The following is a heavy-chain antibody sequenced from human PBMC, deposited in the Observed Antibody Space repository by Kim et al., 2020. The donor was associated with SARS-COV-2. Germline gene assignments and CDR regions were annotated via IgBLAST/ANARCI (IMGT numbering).Heavy chain of an antibody. D-gene: IGHD6-13*01. CDR3: ARDLYSSSWFYYYGMDV. CDR2: INSDGSST. V-gene: IGHV3-74*01. J-gene: IGHJ6*02. CDR1: GFTFSSYW. Sequence: GGSLRLSCAASGFTFSSYWMHWVRQAPGKGLVWVSRINSDGSSTSYADSVKGRFTISSDNAKNTLYLQMNSLRAEDTAVYYCARDLYSSSWFYYYGMDVGGQGTTVTVSS.